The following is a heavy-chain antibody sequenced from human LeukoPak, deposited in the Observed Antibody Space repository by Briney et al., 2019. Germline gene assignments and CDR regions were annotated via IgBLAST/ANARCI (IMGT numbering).Heavy chain of an antibody. CDR3: ARESNGGYGFDY. CDR2: INPSSGGT. J-gene: IGHJ4*02. Sequence: GASVKVSCKASGYTFTGYYMHWVRQAPGQGLEWMGWINPSSGGTNYAQKFQGRVTMTRDTSISTAYMELSRLRSDDTAVYYCARESNGGYGFDYWGQGTPVTVAS. D-gene: IGHD5-12*01. V-gene: IGHV1-2*02. CDR1: GYTFTGYY.